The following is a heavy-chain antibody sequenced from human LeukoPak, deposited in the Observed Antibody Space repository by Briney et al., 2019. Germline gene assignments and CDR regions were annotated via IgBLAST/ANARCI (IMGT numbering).Heavy chain of an antibody. Sequence: ASVKVSCKASGYPFGAHFLNWVRQAPGQGLEWMGNIDTTTGNPRYAQDFTGRFVFSLDTSVSTAYLQITSLKADDTAAYYCVRGTPTPGMDYWGQGTQVTVSS. CDR1: GYPFGAHF. J-gene: IGHJ4*02. CDR2: IDTTTGNP. CDR3: VRGTPTPGMDY. V-gene: IGHV7-4-1*02. D-gene: IGHD3-10*01.